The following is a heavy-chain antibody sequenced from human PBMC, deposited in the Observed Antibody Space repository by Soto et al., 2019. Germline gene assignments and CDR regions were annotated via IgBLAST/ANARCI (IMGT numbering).Heavy chain of an antibody. Sequence: GASVKVSCKASGYTCTIYGISCVQQSPLQWREWMGWISAYNGNTNYAQKLQGRVTMTTDTSTSTAYMELRSLRSDDTAVYYCARGPVYDYVWGSYRSHYYYYGMDVWGQGTTVTVSS. J-gene: IGHJ6*02. CDR3: ARGPVYDYVWGSYRSHYYYYGMDV. CDR1: GYTCTIYG. D-gene: IGHD3-16*02. V-gene: IGHV1-18*01. CDR2: ISAYNGNT.